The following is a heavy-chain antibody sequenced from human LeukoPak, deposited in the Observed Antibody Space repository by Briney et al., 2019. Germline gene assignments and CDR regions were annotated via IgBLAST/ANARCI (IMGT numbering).Heavy chain of an antibody. J-gene: IGHJ6*02. CDR3: ARELSGYYLEYYYYGMGV. CDR2: MNPNSGNT. CDR1: GYTFTSYD. V-gene: IGHV1-8*01. D-gene: IGHD3-22*01. Sequence: ASVKVSCKASGYTFTSYDINWVRQATGQGLEWMGWMNPNSGNTGYAQKFQGRVTMTRNTSISTAYMELSSLRSEDTAVYYCARELSGYYLEYYYYGMGVWGQGTTVTVSS.